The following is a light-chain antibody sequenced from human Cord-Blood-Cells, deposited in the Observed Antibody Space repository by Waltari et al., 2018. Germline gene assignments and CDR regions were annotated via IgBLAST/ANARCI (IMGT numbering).Light chain of an antibody. V-gene: IGLV2-14*01. CDR2: DVS. J-gene: IGLJ2*01. CDR3: STYTTGSSVV. CDR1: SSDVGGFNY. Sequence: QSALTQPASVSASPGQSITITCPGTSSDVGGFNYYPWYQQNPGKPPKLMIYDVSNRTAGFPNSFSGSRFGNTAPLTICGLEAEDDADYSCSTYTTGSSVVFGGGTKLTVL.